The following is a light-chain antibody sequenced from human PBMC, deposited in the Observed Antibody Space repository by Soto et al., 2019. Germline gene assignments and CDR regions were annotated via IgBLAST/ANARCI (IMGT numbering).Light chain of an antibody. CDR3: QQYCSSPLFT. J-gene: IGKJ3*01. V-gene: IGKV3-20*01. CDR2: GAS. Sequence: EIVLTQSPGTLSLSPGERATLSCRASQSVSSSYLAWYQQKPGQAPRLLIYGASSRVTGIPDRFSGSGSGTDFTIPISRLEPEDFAVYYCQQYCSSPLFTFGPGTKVEIK. CDR1: QSVSSSY.